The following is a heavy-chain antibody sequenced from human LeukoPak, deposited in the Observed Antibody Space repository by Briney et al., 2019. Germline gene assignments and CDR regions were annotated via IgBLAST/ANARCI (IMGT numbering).Heavy chain of an antibody. J-gene: IGHJ4*02. Sequence: GGSLRLSCAASGFPFRTYAMTWVRQAPGKGLEWVSAISGSGGSTYYADSVKGRFIISRDNSKSTLYLQVNSLRAEDTALYYCAKPERYYYFDYWGQGTLVTVSS. D-gene: IGHD1-1*01. V-gene: IGHV3-23*01. CDR2: ISGSGGST. CDR1: GFPFRTYA. CDR3: AKPERYYYFDY.